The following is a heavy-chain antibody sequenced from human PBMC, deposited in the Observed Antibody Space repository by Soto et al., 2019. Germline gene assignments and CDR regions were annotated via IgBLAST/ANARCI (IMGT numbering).Heavy chain of an antibody. V-gene: IGHV3-30-3*01. D-gene: IGHD3-22*01. J-gene: IGHJ4*02. Sequence: QVQLVESGGGVVQPGRSLRLSCAASGFTFSSYAMHWVRQAPGKGLEWVAVISYDGSNKYYADSVKGRFTISRDNSKNTRYLQMNSLRAEDTAVYYCARSPAVVGLQDYWGQGTLGTVSS. CDR3: ARSPAVVGLQDY. CDR2: ISYDGSNK. CDR1: GFTFSSYA.